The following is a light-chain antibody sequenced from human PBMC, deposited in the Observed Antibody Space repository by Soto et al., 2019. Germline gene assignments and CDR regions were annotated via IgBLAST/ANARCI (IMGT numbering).Light chain of an antibody. J-gene: IGLJ1*01. V-gene: IGLV1-44*01. Sequence: QSVLTQPPSESGTPGQRVIISCSGSRSNIGSNSVNWYQQLPGTAPKLLIYINDQRPSRLPDRFSVSTSGPSVSQALSGLQSEDEADYYCASLDDRLKVYVFGTGIKVTVL. CDR2: IND. CDR1: RSNIGSNS. CDR3: ASLDDRLKVYV.